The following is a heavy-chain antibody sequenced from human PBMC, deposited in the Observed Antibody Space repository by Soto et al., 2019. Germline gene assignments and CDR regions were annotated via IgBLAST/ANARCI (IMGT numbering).Heavy chain of an antibody. CDR3: ALKGRYSSGWLYNWFDP. V-gene: IGHV4-4*02. Sequence: PSETLSLTCAVSGGSISSSNWWSWVRQPPGKGLEWIGEIYHSGSTNYNPSLKSRVTISVDKSKNQFSLKLSSVTAADTAVYYWALKGRYSSGWLYNWFDPWGQGTLVTVSS. CDR1: GGSISSSNW. CDR2: IYHSGST. D-gene: IGHD6-19*01. J-gene: IGHJ5*02.